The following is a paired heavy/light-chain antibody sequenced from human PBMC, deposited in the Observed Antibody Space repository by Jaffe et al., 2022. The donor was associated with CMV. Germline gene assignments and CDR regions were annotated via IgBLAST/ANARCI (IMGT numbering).Heavy chain of an antibody. Sequence: EVQLVESGGGLVQPGRSLRLSCRASGFTFGDYPMSWVRQAPGKGLEWVGFIRSNSYGGTTEYAASVKGRFTISRDDSKSIAYLQMNSLKTEDTAVYYCTRVGDFWTALDYWGQGTLVTVSS. V-gene: IGHV3-49*04. CDR2: IRSNSYGGTT. CDR3: TRVGDFWTALDY. D-gene: IGHD3-3*01. CDR1: GFTFGDYP. J-gene: IGHJ4*02.
Light chain of an antibody. Sequence: DIVLTQTPLSSPVTLGQPASISCRSSQSLVHSDGNTYLTWLQQRPGQPPRLLIYKVSNRFSGVPDRFSGSGAGTDFTLKISRVEAEDVGVYYCTQATQFPLTFGQGTKVEIK. CDR1: QSLVHSDGNTY. J-gene: IGKJ1*01. V-gene: IGKV2-24*01. CDR3: TQATQFPLT. CDR2: KVS.